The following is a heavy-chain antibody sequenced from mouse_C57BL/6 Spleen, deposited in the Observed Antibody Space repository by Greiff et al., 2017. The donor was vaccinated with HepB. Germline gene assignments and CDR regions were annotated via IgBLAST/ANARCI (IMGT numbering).Heavy chain of an antibody. D-gene: IGHD1-1*01. CDR3: AKYGSSFHWYFDV. CDR2: ISSGSSTI. CDR1: GFTFSDYG. J-gene: IGHJ1*03. Sequence: EVQLVESGGGLVKPGGSLKLSCAASGFTFSDYGMHWVRQAPEKGLEWVAYISSGSSTIYYADTVKGRFTISRDNAKNTLFLQMTSLRSEDTAMYYCAKYGSSFHWYFDVWGTGTTVTVSS. V-gene: IGHV5-17*01.